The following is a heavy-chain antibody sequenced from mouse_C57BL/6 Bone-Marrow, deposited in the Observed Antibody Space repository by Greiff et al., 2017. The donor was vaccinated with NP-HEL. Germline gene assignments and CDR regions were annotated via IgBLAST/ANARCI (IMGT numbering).Heavy chain of an antibody. CDR3: ASYYGSSEWYFEV. J-gene: IGHJ1*03. CDR2: IWSGGST. Sequence: QVQLQQSGPGLVQPSQSLSITCTVSGFSLTSYGVHWVRQSPGKGLEWLGVIWSGGSTDYNAAFISRLSISKDNSKSQVFFKMNSLQAEDTAIYYCASYYGSSEWYFEVWGTGTTVTVSS. V-gene: IGHV2-2*01. D-gene: IGHD1-1*01. CDR1: GFSLTSYG.